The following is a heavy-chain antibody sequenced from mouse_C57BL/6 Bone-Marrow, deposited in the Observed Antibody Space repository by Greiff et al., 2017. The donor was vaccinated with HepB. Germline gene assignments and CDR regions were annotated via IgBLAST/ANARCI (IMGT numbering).Heavy chain of an antibody. V-gene: IGHV7-3*01. J-gene: IGHJ2*01. CDR2: IRNKANGYTT. CDR1: GFTFTDYY. Sequence: EVKLVESGGGLVQPGGSLSLSCAASGFTFTDYYMSWVRQPPGKALEWLGFIRNKANGYTTEYSTSVKGRFTISRDNSKSILYLQINALRADDSASYYCARDAYGSLDYWGQGTTLTVSS. CDR3: ARDAYGSLDY. D-gene: IGHD1-1*01.